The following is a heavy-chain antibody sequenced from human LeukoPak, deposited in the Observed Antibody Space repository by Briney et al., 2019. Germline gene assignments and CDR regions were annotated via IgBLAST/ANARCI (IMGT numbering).Heavy chain of an antibody. J-gene: IGHJ6*02. D-gene: IGHD3-16*01. CDR3: ARDRMGGSYYFYGMDV. V-gene: IGHV3-11*06. CDR2: ISGSGSDT. CDR1: GFIFSDYY. Sequence: GGSLRLSCAASGFIFSDYYMTWIRQAPGKGLEWLSYISGSGSDTNYADSVKGRFTISRDNAKNSLYLQMNSLRDEDTAVYYCARDRMGGSYYFYGMDVWGQGTTVTVSS.